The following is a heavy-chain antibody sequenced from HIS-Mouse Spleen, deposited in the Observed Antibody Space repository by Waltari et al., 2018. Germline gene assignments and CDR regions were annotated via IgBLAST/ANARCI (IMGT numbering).Heavy chain of an antibody. V-gene: IGHV4-4*07. CDR1: GGSISSYY. J-gene: IGHJ5*02. Sequence: QVQLQESGPGLVKPSETLSLTCTVSGGSISSYYWSWIRQPAGKGLEWIGRIYTSGSTNYTPPLKSRVTMSVDTSKNQFSLKLSSVTAADTAVYYCARGRYSSSWYEWFDPWGQGTLVTVSS. CDR2: IYTSGST. CDR3: ARGRYSSSWYEWFDP. D-gene: IGHD6-13*01.